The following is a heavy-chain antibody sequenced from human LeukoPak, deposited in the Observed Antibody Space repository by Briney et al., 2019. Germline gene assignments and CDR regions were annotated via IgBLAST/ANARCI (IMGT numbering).Heavy chain of an antibody. Sequence: GGSLRLSCAASGFTISSYAMSWVRQAPGKGLEWVSAISGSGGSTYYADSVKGRFTISRDNSKNTLYLQMNSLRAEDTAVYYCAKHSRSSIDAFDIWGQGTMVTVSS. V-gene: IGHV3-23*01. CDR3: AKHSRSSIDAFDI. CDR2: ISGSGGST. D-gene: IGHD6-6*01. J-gene: IGHJ3*02. CDR1: GFTISSYA.